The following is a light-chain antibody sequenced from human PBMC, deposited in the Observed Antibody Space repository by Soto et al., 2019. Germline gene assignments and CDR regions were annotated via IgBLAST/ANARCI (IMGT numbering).Light chain of an antibody. V-gene: IGKV1-39*01. Sequence: DVQMTQSPSSLSASVGDRVTITCRASESISRHLNWYQQKPGKALKILIYAASSLQNGVPSRFRGSGSGTDFTLTITNLQPEDFATYYCQQTYSTLSITFGQGTRLDI. CDR1: ESISRH. CDR3: QQTYSTLSIT. J-gene: IGKJ5*01. CDR2: AAS.